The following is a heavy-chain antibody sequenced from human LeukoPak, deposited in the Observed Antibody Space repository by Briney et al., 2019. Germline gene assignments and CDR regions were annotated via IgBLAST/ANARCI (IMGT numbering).Heavy chain of an antibody. V-gene: IGHV3-11*05. D-gene: IGHD3-10*01. CDR1: GFTFSDYY. Sequence: GGSLRLSCAASGFTFSDYYMSWIRQAPGKGLEWVSYISSSSSYTNYADSVKGRFTISRDNAKNSLYLQMNSLRAEDTAVYYSAREGPNRSGQAFDIWGQGTIVTVSS. CDR3: AREGPNRSGQAFDI. CDR2: ISSSSSYT. J-gene: IGHJ3*02.